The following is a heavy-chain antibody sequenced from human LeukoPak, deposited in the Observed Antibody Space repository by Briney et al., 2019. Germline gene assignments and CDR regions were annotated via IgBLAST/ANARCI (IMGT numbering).Heavy chain of an antibody. CDR2: INPSGGST. D-gene: IGHD3-3*01. Sequence: ASVKVSCKASGYTFTSYYMHWVRQAPGQGLEWMGIINPSGGSTSYAQKFQGRVTITRNTSISTAYMELSSLRAEDTAVYYCARGSGTYYDFWSGYSSYYYYYMDVWGKGTTVTVSS. V-gene: IGHV1-46*01. J-gene: IGHJ6*03. CDR1: GYTFTSYY. CDR3: ARGSGTYYDFWSGYSSYYYYYMDV.